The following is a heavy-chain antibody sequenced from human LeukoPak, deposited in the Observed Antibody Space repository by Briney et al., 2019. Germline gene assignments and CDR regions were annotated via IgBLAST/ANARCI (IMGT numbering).Heavy chain of an antibody. J-gene: IGHJ6*03. CDR3: AKDWELHSNYYYYYMDV. CDR2: IWYDGSNK. Sequence: PGGSLRLSCAASGFTFSSYGMHWVRQAPGKGLEWVAVIWYDGSNKYYADSVKGRFTISRDNSKNTLYLQMNSLRAEDTAVYYCAKDWELHSNYYYYYMDVWGKGTTVTVSS. D-gene: IGHD1-7*01. V-gene: IGHV3-33*06. CDR1: GFTFSSYG.